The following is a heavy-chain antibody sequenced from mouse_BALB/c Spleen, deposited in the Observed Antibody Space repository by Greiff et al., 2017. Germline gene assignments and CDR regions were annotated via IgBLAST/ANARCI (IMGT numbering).Heavy chain of an antibody. CDR3: ARVGEPAWFAY. Sequence: QVQLQQSGAELVRPGTSVKISCKASGYAFTNYWLGWVKQRPGHGLEWIGDIYPGSGNTYYNEKFKGKATLTADKSSSTAYMQLSSLTSEDSAVYFCARVGEPAWFAYWGQGTLVTVSA. D-gene: IGHD3-3*01. CDR1: GYAFTNYW. CDR2: IYPGSGNT. V-gene: IGHV1-63*01. J-gene: IGHJ3*01.